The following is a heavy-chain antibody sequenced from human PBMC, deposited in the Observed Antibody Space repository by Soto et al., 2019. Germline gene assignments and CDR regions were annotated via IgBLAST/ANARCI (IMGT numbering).Heavy chain of an antibody. CDR3: ARGKDIVVVPAAMPAYWFDP. CDR1: GGSISSSNW. D-gene: IGHD2-2*01. CDR2: IYHSGST. Sequence: SETLSLTCAVSGGSISSSNWWSWVRQPPGKGLEWIGEIYHSGSTNYNPSLKSRVTISVDKSKNQFSLKLSSVTAADTAVYYCARGKDIVVVPAAMPAYWFDPWGQGTLVTVSS. V-gene: IGHV4-4*02. J-gene: IGHJ5*02.